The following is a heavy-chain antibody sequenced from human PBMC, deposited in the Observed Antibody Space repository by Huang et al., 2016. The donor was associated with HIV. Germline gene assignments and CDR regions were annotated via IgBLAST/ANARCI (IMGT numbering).Heavy chain of an antibody. J-gene: IGHJ4*02. CDR2: INHSCNT. Sequence: QVQLEQWGAGLLKASETLSLTCAVYGGSFSGYYWNWIRQAPGKGLEWVGEINHSCNTNYNPSLKSRVNMSVDTSKSQFSLYLTSLSAADTGTYFCARRYNSRRDYWGRGTLVTVHS. D-gene: IGHD3-22*01. V-gene: IGHV4-34*02. CDR3: ARRYNSRRDY. CDR1: GGSFSGYY.